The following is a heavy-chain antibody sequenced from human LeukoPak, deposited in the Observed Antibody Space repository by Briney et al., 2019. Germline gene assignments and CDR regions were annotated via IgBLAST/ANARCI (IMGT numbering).Heavy chain of an antibody. CDR2: IYKSGST. CDR3: ARDGGSRAFQH. CDR1: GGSISSYY. J-gene: IGHJ1*01. D-gene: IGHD3-3*01. V-gene: IGHV4-59*01. Sequence: PSETLSLTCTVSGGSISSYYWSWIRQPPGQGLEWIGCIYKSGSTDYNPSLKSRVTISVDTSKNQFSLKLSSVTAADTAVYYCARDGGSRAFQHWGQGTLVTVSS.